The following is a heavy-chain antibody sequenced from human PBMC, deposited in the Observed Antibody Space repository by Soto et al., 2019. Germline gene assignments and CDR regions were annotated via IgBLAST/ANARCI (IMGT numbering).Heavy chain of an antibody. V-gene: IGHV1-18*01. CDR2: VSANNGHT. D-gene: IGHD1-1*01. Sequence: ASVKVSCKASGFTFSNYGLNWVRQAPGQGLEGMGWVSANNGHTNYAQNLQGRVSMTTDTSTSTAYMELRGLRFDDTAVYYCVRDIESGTAKHFFYYYAMDVWGQGTTVTVSS. CDR3: VRDIESGTAKHFFYYYAMDV. CDR1: GFTFSNYG. J-gene: IGHJ6*02.